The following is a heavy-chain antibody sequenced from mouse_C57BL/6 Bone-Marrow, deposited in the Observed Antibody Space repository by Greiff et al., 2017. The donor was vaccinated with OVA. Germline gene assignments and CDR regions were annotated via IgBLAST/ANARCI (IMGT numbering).Heavy chain of an antibody. CDR3: ARYGWFAY. V-gene: IGHV1-81*01. Sequence: VQGVESGAELARPGASVKLSCKASGYTFTSYGISWVKQRTGQGLEWIGEIYPRSGNTYYNEKFKGKATLTADKSSSTAYMELRSLTSEDSAVYFCARYGWFAYWGQGTLVTVSA. CDR2: IYPRSGNT. J-gene: IGHJ3*01. D-gene: IGHD1-1*02. CDR1: GYTFTSYG.